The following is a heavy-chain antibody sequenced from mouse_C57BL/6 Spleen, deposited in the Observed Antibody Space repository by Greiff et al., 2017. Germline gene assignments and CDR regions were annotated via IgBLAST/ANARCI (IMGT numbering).Heavy chain of an antibody. Sequence: VQLQESGAELARPGASVKLSRKASGYTFTSYGISWVKQRTGQGLEWIGEIYPRSGNTYYNEKFKGKATLTADKSSSTAYMELRSLTSEDSAVYFCGSAWFAYWGQGTLVTVSA. V-gene: IGHV1-81*01. CDR3: GSAWFAY. CDR2: IYPRSGNT. J-gene: IGHJ3*01. CDR1: GYTFTSYG.